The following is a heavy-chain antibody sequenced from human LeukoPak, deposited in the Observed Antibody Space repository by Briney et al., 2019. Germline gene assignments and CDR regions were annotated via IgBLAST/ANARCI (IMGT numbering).Heavy chain of an antibody. CDR2: IYYSGST. J-gene: IGHJ5*02. D-gene: IGHD2-15*01. V-gene: IGHV4-59*08. CDR3: ARMLPSPGYCSGGSCYDWFDP. CDR1: GGSITNYY. Sequence: PSETLSLTCTVSGGSITNYYWSWIRQPPGKGLEWIGYIYYSGSTKYKSSLKSRVTISVDTSKNQFSLKLSSVTAADTAVYYCARMLPSPGYCSGGSCYDWFDPWGQGTLVTVSS.